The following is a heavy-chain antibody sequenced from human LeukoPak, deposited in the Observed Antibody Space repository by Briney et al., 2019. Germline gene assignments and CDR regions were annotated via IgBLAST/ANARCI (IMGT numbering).Heavy chain of an antibody. CDR2: INPSGGST. V-gene: IGHV1-46*01. J-gene: IGHJ3*02. D-gene: IGHD6-6*01. Sequence: ASVKVSCKASGYTFTGYYMHWVRQAPGQGLEWMGIINPSGGSTSYAQKFQGRVTMTRDTSTSTVYMELSSLRSEDTAVYYCARDHGSSPEGDAFDIWGQGTMVTVSS. CDR3: ARDHGSSPEGDAFDI. CDR1: GYTFTGYY.